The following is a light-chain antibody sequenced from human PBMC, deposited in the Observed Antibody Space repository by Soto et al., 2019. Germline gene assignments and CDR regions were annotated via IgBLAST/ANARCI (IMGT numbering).Light chain of an antibody. CDR2: STN. CDR3: SAWDDSLNGPV. J-gene: IGLJ3*02. Sequence: QLVLTQPPSASGTPGQRVTMSCSGSNSNIGRNPVNWYQQLPGTAPKVLISSTNQRPSGVPDRFSGSKSGTSASLAISGLQSEDEADYYCSAWDDSLNGPVFGGGTKLTVL. V-gene: IGLV1-44*01. CDR1: NSNIGRNP.